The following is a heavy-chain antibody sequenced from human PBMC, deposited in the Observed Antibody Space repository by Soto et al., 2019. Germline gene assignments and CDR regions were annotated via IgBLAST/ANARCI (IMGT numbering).Heavy chain of an antibody. CDR3: ARISEFTYGFGLGYYFDY. J-gene: IGHJ4*02. CDR2: FIPIFGTG. D-gene: IGHD3-10*01. V-gene: IGHV1-69*01. CDR1: GGTFKHYA. Sequence: QVQLVPSGAEVKKPGASMRVSCKASGGTFKHYAFSWVRQAPGQGLEWMGGFIPIFGTGNYAKQFQGRIPINAEESTKTVYMDLRSERSDDTAVYYCARISEFTYGFGLGYYFDYWGQGTLITV.